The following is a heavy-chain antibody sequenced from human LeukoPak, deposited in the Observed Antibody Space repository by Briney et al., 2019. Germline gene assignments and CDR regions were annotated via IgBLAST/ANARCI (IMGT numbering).Heavy chain of an antibody. V-gene: IGHV4-39*07. Sequence: SETLSLTCTVSGGSISSSSYYWGWTRQPPGKGLEWIGSIYYSGSTYYNPSLKSRVTISVDTSKNQFSLKLSSVTAADTAVYYCARDPQSSIVVVNPDAFDIWGQGTMVTVSS. CDR3: ARDPQSSIVVVNPDAFDI. CDR2: IYYSGST. J-gene: IGHJ3*02. D-gene: IGHD3-22*01. CDR1: GGSISSSSYY.